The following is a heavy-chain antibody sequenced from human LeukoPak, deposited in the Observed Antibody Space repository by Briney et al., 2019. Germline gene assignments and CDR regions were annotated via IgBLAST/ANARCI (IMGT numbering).Heavy chain of an antibody. CDR2: IASDGSST. CDR1: GFTFSSYW. CDR3: ARGRPHGNDY. D-gene: IGHD4-23*01. V-gene: IGHV3-74*01. Sequence: GGSLRLSCAASGFTFSSYWMNWVRQAPGKGLVWVSRIASDGSSTTYADSVKGRFSISRDNAKNTLYLQMNSLRVEDTAVYYCARGRPHGNDYWCQGTLVTVSS. J-gene: IGHJ4*02.